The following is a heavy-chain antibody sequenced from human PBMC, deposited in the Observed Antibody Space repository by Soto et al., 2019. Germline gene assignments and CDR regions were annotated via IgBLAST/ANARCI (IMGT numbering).Heavy chain of an antibody. V-gene: IGHV4-39*01. CDR3: ARNMGGRGSGSWYHFDF. D-gene: IGHD6-13*01. Sequence: QLQLQESGPGLVKPSETLSLTCTVSGGSISGSTYYWGWIREPPGKGLEWIGNINYSGSTNYNPTPNSRVPISVDTLKIQFSLNQSSVTAADTAVYYCARNMGGRGSGSWYHFDFWGQGTLVTVSS. CDR2: INYSGST. CDR1: GGSISGSTYY. J-gene: IGHJ4*02.